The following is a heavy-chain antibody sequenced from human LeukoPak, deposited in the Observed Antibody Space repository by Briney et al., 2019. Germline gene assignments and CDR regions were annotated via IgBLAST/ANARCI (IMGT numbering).Heavy chain of an antibody. J-gene: IGHJ4*02. CDR2: LYDDGDP. CDR3: ARALRPSGWFAFDY. CDR1: GFTVSNNY. V-gene: IGHV3-66*01. Sequence: GGSLRLSCAASGFTVSNNYMSWVRQAPGRGLEWVSTLYDDGDPYYADSLKGRFIISRDNSRNTLFLQMNSLTAGDTAVYFCARALRPSGWFAFDYWGQGTLVTVSS. D-gene: IGHD6-19*01.